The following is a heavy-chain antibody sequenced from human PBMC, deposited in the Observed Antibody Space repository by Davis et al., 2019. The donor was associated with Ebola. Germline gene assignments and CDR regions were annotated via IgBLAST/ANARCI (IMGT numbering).Heavy chain of an antibody. D-gene: IGHD2-8*01. Sequence: AASVKVSCKVSGYTLTELSMHWVRQAPGKGLEWMGGFDPEDGETIYAQKFQGRVTMTTDTSTSTAYMELRSLRSEDTAVYYCAREYCTNGVCYPAHNWFDPWGQGSLVTVSS. J-gene: IGHJ5*02. CDR3: AREYCTNGVCYPAHNWFDP. CDR2: FDPEDGET. V-gene: IGHV1-24*01. CDR1: GYTLTELS.